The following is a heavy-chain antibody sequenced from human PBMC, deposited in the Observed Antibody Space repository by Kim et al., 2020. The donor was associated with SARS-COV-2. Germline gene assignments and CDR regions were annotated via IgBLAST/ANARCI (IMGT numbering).Heavy chain of an antibody. Sequence: SETLSLTCTVSGGSISSGDYYWSWIRQPPGKGLEWIGYIYYSGSTYYNPSLKSRVTISVDTSKNQFSLKLSSVTAADTAVYYCAREYYYDSSGYYYPLFDYWGQGTRVTVSS. CDR2: IYYSGST. CDR1: GGSISSGDYY. J-gene: IGHJ4*02. CDR3: AREYYYDSSGYYYPLFDY. D-gene: IGHD3-22*01. V-gene: IGHV4-30-4*01.